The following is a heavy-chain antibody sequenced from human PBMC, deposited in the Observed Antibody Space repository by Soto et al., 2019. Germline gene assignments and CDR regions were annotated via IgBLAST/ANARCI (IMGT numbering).Heavy chain of an antibody. CDR3: TRVLAPGIPRGLDV. D-gene: IGHD2-21*02. Sequence: EVQLVESGGGLVQPGGSLRLSCAASGFTFSDYYMDWVRQAPGKGLEWVGRIRNKANRYSTEYAASVKGRFIISGDDFKSLLYLQMTSLITEGTAVYYCTRVLAPGIPRGLDVWGPGITVTVSS. J-gene: IGHJ6*02. CDR1: GFTFSDYY. CDR2: IRNKANRYST. V-gene: IGHV3-72*01.